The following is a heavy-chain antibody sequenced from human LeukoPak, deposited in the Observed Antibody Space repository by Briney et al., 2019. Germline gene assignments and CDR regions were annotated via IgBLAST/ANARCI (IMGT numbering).Heavy chain of an antibody. CDR2: ITWNGGST. J-gene: IGHJ3*02. Sequence: GRSLRLSCAASGFTFEDYAMHWVRQAPGKGLEWVSGITWNGGSTGYADSVRGRFTISRDNAKNSLYLQMNSLRAEDTAVYYCASKERWLQLGDDAFDIWGQGTMVTVSS. D-gene: IGHD5-24*01. CDR3: ASKERWLQLGDDAFDI. CDR1: GFTFEDYA. V-gene: IGHV3-9*01.